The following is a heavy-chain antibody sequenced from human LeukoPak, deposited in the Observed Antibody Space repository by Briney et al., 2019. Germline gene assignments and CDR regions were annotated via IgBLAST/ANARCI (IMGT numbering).Heavy chain of an antibody. D-gene: IGHD2-15*01. V-gene: IGHV4-4*02. CDR1: GGSISSSNW. CDR2: IYHSGST. Sequence: SETLSVTCAVSGGSISSSNWWSWVRQPPGKGLEWIGQIYHSGSTNYNPSLKSRVTISVDKSKNQFSLKLRSVTAADTAVYYCARPLSLGYCSGGSCYGRGAWFDRWGQGTLVTVSS. J-gene: IGHJ5*02. CDR3: ARPLSLGYCSGGSCYGRGAWFDR.